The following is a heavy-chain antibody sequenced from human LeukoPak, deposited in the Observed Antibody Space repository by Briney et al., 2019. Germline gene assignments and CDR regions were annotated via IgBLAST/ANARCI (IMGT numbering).Heavy chain of an antibody. D-gene: IGHD2-2*02. CDR1: GYTFTSYG. V-gene: IGHV1-69*04. CDR2: IIPIVGIA. CDR3: AREGRWDCSSTSCYSWFDP. J-gene: IGHJ5*02. Sequence: GASVKVSCKASGYTFTSYGISWVRQAPGQGLEWMGRIIPIVGIANYAQKFQGRVTITADKSTSTAYMELSSLRSEDTAVYYCAREGRWDCSSTSCYSWFDPWGQGTLVTVSS.